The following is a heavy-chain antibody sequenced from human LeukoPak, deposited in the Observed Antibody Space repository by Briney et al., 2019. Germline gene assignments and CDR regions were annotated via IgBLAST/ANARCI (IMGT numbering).Heavy chain of an antibody. D-gene: IGHD4-17*01. CDR1: GGSFSGYY. V-gene: IGHV4-59*10. Sequence: SETLSLTCAVYGGSFSGYYWSWIRQPAGKGLEWIGRIYTSGSTNYNPSLKSRVTMSVDTSKNQFSLKLSSVTAADTAVYYCARDKHDYGAVEDAFDIWGQGTMVTVSS. CDR2: IYTSGST. J-gene: IGHJ3*02. CDR3: ARDKHDYGAVEDAFDI.